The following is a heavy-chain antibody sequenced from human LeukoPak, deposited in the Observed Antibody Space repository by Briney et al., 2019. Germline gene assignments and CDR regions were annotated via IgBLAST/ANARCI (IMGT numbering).Heavy chain of an antibody. J-gene: IGHJ2*01. D-gene: IGHD3-22*01. Sequence: SETLSLTCTVSGGSISSGGYYWSWIRQPPGKGLEWIGYIYHSGSTYYNPSLKSRVTISVDRPKNQFSLKLSSVTAADTAVYYCARSGLFSSLDLWGRGTLVTVSS. CDR2: IYHSGST. CDR3: ARSGLFSSLDL. V-gene: IGHV4-30-2*01. CDR1: GGSISSGGYY.